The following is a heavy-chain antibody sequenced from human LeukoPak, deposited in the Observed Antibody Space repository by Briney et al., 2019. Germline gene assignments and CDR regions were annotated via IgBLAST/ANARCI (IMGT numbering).Heavy chain of an antibody. J-gene: IGHJ4*02. CDR1: GGSISSGSYY. V-gene: IGHV4-61*02. Sequence: SETLSLTCTVSGGSISSGSYYWSWIRQPAGEGLEWIGRIYTSGSSSYNPSLKSRVTISVDTSKNQFSLKLYSVTAADTAVYYCARDGGYEGLDYWGQGTLVTVSS. D-gene: IGHD3-16*01. CDR2: IYTSGSS. CDR3: ARDGGYEGLDY.